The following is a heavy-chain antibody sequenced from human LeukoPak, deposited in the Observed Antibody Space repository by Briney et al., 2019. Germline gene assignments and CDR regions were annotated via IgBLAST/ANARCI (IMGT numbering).Heavy chain of an antibody. Sequence: PGGSLRLSCAASEFHFSTHGMNWVRQAPGNGLEWVSGVSPSGDITYYADSVMGRFTISRDNRKSTVSLQMNSLRAEDTAFYYCVRDLDWGAFDVWGQGTMVTVSS. D-gene: IGHD3/OR15-3a*01. J-gene: IGHJ3*01. V-gene: IGHV3-23*01. CDR1: EFHFSTHG. CDR2: VSPSGDIT. CDR3: VRDLDWGAFDV.